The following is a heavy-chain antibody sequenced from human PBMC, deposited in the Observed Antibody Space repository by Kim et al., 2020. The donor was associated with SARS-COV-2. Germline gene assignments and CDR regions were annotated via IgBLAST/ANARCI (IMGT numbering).Heavy chain of an antibody. D-gene: IGHD3-10*01. V-gene: IGHV3-74*01. J-gene: IGHJ4*02. Sequence: GGSLRLSCTVSGFTLSSGWMHWVRQAPGKGLAWVSRMNGEGSSPTYADPVKGRFTISIDNAKNTLFLQMDSLRVDDTAVYYCARAPRGVASLWGQGRLV. CDR3: ARAPRGVASL. CDR2: MNGEGSSP. CDR1: GFTLSSGW.